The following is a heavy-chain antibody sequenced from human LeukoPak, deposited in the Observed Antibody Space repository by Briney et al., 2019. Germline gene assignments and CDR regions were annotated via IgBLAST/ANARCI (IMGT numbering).Heavy chain of an antibody. V-gene: IGHV3-66*01. CDR1: GFTVSSNY. Sequence: GGSLRLSCAASGFTVSSNYMSWVRQAPGKGLEWVSVIYSGGSTYYADSVKGRFTISRDNSKSTLYLQMNSLRAEDTAVYYCARAPGIAVAGYFDYWGQGTLVTVSS. CDR3: ARAPGIAVAGYFDY. CDR2: IYSGGST. D-gene: IGHD6-19*01. J-gene: IGHJ4*02.